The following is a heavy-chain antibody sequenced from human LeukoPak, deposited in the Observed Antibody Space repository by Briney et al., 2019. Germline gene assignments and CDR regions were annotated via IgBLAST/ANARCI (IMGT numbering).Heavy chain of an antibody. Sequence: SETLSLTCAVYGGSFSGYYWSWIRQPPGKGLEWIGEINHSGSTNYNPSLKSRVTISVDTSKNQFSLKLSSVTAADTAVYYCAGEHSGYSYGFDYWGQGTLVTVSS. CDR3: AGEHSGYSYGFDY. D-gene: IGHD5-18*01. CDR1: GGSFSGYY. J-gene: IGHJ4*02. V-gene: IGHV4-34*01. CDR2: INHSGST.